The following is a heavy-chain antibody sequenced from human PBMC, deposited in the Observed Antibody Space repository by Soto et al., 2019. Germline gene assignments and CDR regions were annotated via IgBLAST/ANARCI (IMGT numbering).Heavy chain of an antibody. D-gene: IGHD6-13*01. J-gene: IGHJ6*02. CDR3: AREAAAGNYYYGMDV. V-gene: IGHV1-69*13. CDR2: IIPIFGTA. CDR1: GGTFSSYA. Sequence: SVKVSCKASGGTFSSYAISWVRQAPGQGLEWMGGIIPIFGTANYAQKFQGRVTITADESTSTAYMELSSLRSEDTAVYYCAREAAAGNYYYGMDVWGQGTTVTVSS.